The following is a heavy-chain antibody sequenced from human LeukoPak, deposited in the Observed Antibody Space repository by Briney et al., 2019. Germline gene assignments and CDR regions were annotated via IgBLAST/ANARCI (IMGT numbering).Heavy chain of an antibody. V-gene: IGHV4-59*01. Sequence: SETLSLTCTVSGGSISSYYWSWIRQPPGKGLEWIGYIYYSGSTNYNPSLKSRVTISVDTSKNQFSLKLGSVTAADTAVYYCARILAYCGGDCYSFDYWGQGTLVTVSS. CDR2: IYYSGST. CDR3: ARILAYCGGDCYSFDY. D-gene: IGHD2-21*02. J-gene: IGHJ4*02. CDR1: GGSISSYY.